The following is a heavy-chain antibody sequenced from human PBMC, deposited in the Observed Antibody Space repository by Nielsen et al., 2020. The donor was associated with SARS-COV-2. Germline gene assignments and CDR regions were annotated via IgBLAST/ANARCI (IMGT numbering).Heavy chain of an antibody. V-gene: IGHV4-39*07. CDR1: GGSISSSSYY. J-gene: IGHJ4*02. Sequence: SETLSLTCTVSGGSISSSSYYWGWIRQPPGKGLEWIGSIYYSGSTYYNPSLKSRVTISVDTSKNQFSLKLSSVTAADTAVYYCARGKRGWFHTIAVAAPFDYWGQGTLVTVSS. CDR3: ARGKRGWFHTIAVAAPFDY. D-gene: IGHD6-19*01. CDR2: IYYSGST.